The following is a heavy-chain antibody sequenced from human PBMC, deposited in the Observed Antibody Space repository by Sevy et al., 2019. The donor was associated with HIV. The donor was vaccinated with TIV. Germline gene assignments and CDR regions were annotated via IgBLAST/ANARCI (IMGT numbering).Heavy chain of an antibody. CDR1: GYTLTQLS. D-gene: IGHD3-22*01. Sequence: ASVKVSCKVSGYTLTQLSMHWVRQAPGKGLEWMGSFDPEDGETLTAQNFQGRVTMTEETSTDTAYIALRSLKSEETAIYYCATTKDYYDSSGSPFDYWGQGTLVTVSS. CDR2: FDPEDGET. J-gene: IGHJ4*02. V-gene: IGHV1-24*01. CDR3: ATTKDYYDSSGSPFDY.